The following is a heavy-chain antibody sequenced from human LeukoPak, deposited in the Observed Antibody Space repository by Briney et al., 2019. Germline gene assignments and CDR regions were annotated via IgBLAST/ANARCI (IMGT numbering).Heavy chain of an antibody. J-gene: IGHJ4*02. D-gene: IGHD6-19*01. Sequence: ASVKVSCKTSGYTFTSYYIHWVRQAPRQGLEWMGVINPSGGSTGYPQKFQGRVTMTRDTSTSTVYMELSSLRFEDTAVYYCARDRAVAGFRFDYWGQGTLVTVSS. CDR3: ARDRAVAGFRFDY. CDR2: INPSGGST. CDR1: GYTFTSYY. V-gene: IGHV1-46*01.